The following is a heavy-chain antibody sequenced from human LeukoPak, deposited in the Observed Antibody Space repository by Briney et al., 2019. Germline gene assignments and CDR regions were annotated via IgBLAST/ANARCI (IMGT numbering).Heavy chain of an antibody. V-gene: IGHV1-2*04. J-gene: IGHJ6*02. Sequence: ASVKVSCKASGYTVTGYYMHWVRQAPGQGLEWMGWINPNSGGTNYAQKFQGWVTMTRDTSISTAYMELSRLRSDDTAVYYCARDRRFLEWLNRGPYYGMDVWGQGTTVTVSS. CDR3: ARDRRFLEWLNRGPYYGMDV. CDR2: INPNSGGT. D-gene: IGHD3-3*01. CDR1: GYTVTGYY.